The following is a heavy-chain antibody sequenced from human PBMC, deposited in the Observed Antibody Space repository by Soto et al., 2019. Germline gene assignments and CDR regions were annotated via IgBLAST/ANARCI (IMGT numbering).Heavy chain of an antibody. D-gene: IGHD2-15*01. V-gene: IGHV3-30*18. CDR3: AKDGAPLYCSRSSCHPAGAY. J-gene: IGHJ4*02. CDR2: ISYDGSNR. CDR1: GFTFTNYG. Sequence: QVQLVESGGGVVQPGRSLRLSCAGSGFTFTNYGLHWVRQAPGKGLEWVAVISYDGSNRYYADSVKGRFTISRDNSKNMLYLQMDSLRAEDTAVYYCAKDGAPLYCSRSSCHPAGAYWGQGTLVTVSS.